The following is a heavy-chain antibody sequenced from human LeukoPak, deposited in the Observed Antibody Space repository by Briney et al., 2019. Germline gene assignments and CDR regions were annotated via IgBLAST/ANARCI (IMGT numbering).Heavy chain of an antibody. V-gene: IGHV3-23*01. J-gene: IGHJ5*02. D-gene: IGHD3-3*01. CDR2: ISGSGDDT. CDR1: GFSFSNFA. Sequence: GGSLRLSCAASGFSFSNFAMTWVRQAPGKGLEWVSTISGSGDDTHYADSVKGRFTISRDNSKNALYLQMNSLRGEDTAVYYCARDWVFRIFGVVRHNWFDPWGQGTLVTVSS. CDR3: ARDWVFRIFGVVRHNWFDP.